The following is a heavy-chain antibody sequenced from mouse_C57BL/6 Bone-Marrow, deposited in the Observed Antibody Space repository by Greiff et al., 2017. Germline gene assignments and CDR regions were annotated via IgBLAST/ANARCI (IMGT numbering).Heavy chain of an antibody. CDR3: AWVPVTTGVRCGGMDY. V-gene: IGHV15-2*01. CDR2: ILPSIGST. D-gene: IGHD1-1*01. J-gene: IGHJ4*01. Sequence: VQLQQSGSELRSPGSSVKLSCKDFDSEVFPIAYMSWVRQKPGHGFGWIGGILPSIGSTIYGEKFEDTATSDADTLSNTAYLELNSLTSEDSATYDGAWVPVTTGVRCGGMDYWGQGTSVTVSS. CDR1: DSEVFPIAY.